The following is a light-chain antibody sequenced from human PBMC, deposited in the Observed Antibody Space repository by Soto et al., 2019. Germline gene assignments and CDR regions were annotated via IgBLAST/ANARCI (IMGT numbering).Light chain of an antibody. CDR2: EVS. J-gene: IGLJ1*01. CDR1: SSDVGSYNL. V-gene: IGLV2-23*02. Sequence: QSALTQPASVSGSPGQSITISCTGTSSDVGSYNLVSWYQQHSGKAPKLMIYEVSKRPSGVSNRFSGSKSGNTASLTISGLQAEDEADYYCCSYAGSSTPLIFGTGTKVTVL. CDR3: CSYAGSSTPLI.